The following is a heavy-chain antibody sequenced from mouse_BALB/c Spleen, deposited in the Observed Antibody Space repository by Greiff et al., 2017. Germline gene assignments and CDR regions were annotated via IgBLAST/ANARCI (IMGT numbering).Heavy chain of an antibody. V-gene: IGHV1S81*02. CDR1: GYTFTSYY. Sequence: QVQLQQSGAELAKPGASVKMSCKASGYTFTSYYMYWVKQRPGQGLEWIGEINPSNGGTNFNEKFKSKATLTVDKSSSTAYMQLSSLTSEDSAVYYCTRDDYYGSSRFDYWGQGTTLTVSS. J-gene: IGHJ2*01. D-gene: IGHD1-1*01. CDR3: TRDDYYGSSRFDY. CDR2: INPSNGGT.